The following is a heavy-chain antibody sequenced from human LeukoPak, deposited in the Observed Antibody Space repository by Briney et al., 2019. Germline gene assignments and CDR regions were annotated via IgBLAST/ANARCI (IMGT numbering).Heavy chain of an antibody. J-gene: IGHJ6*03. V-gene: IGHV1-8*01. CDR2: MNPNSGNT. D-gene: IGHD3-22*01. CDR1: GYTFTSYV. Sequence: ASVKVSCKASGYTFTSYVINWVRQATGQGLEWIGCMNPNSGNTGYAQKFQGRVTMTRNTSISTAYMELSSLRSEDTAVYYCARATYYYDSSGYYTGLYYYYYMDVWGKGTTVIVSS. CDR3: ARATYYYDSSGYYTGLYYYYYMDV.